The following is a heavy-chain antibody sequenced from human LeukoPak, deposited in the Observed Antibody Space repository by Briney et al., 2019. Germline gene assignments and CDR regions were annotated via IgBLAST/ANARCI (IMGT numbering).Heavy chain of an antibody. D-gene: IGHD1-14*01. Sequence: GGSLRLSCAASGFTFSSYSMNWVRQAPGKGLEWVSSISSSSSYIYYADSVKGRFTISRDNSKNTLYLQMNSLRAEDTAVYYCARGPMKTAPEYYYYYMDVWGKGTTVTVSS. CDR3: ARGPMKTAPEYYYYYMDV. CDR1: GFTFSSYS. J-gene: IGHJ6*03. CDR2: ISSSSSYI. V-gene: IGHV3-21*01.